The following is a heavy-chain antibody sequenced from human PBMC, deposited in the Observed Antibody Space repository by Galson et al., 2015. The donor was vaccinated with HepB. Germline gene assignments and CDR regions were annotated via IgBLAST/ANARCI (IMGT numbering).Heavy chain of an antibody. CDR2: MNPNSGNT. CDR3: AKRGYSGTYEGFDY. V-gene: IGHV1-8*01. Sequence: SVKVSCKASGYTFTSYDINWVRQATGQGLEWMGWMNPNSGNTGYAQKFQGRVTMTRNTSISTAYMELSSLRSEDTAVYYCAKRGYSGTYEGFDYWGQGTLVTVSS. J-gene: IGHJ4*02. CDR1: GYTFTSYD. D-gene: IGHD1-26*01.